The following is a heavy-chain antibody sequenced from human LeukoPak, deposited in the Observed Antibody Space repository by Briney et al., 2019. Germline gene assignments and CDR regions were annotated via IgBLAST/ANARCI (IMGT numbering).Heavy chain of an antibody. Sequence: PSQTLSLTCTVSGGSISSGGYYWSWIRQHPGKGLEWIGYIYYSGSTYYNPSLKSRVTISVDTSKNQLSLKLSSVTAADTAVYYCAREGPHESSRENDAFDIWGQGTMVTVSS. CDR1: GGSISSGGYY. V-gene: IGHV4-31*03. D-gene: IGHD1-26*01. CDR2: IYYSGST. J-gene: IGHJ3*02. CDR3: AREGPHESSRENDAFDI.